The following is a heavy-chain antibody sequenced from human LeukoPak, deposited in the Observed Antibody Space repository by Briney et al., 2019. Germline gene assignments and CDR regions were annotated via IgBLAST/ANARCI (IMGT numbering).Heavy chain of an antibody. V-gene: IGHV1-18*01. D-gene: IGHD6-13*01. CDR3: ARERAAADDRYYFDY. CDR1: GYTLTSYG. J-gene: IGHJ4*02. Sequence: GASAKVSCKASGYTLTSYGLSWVRQAPGQGLEWMGWISAYNGNTNYAQKLQGRVTMTTDTSTSTAYMELRGLRSDDTAVYYCARERAAADDRYYFDYWGQGTLVTVSS. CDR2: ISAYNGNT.